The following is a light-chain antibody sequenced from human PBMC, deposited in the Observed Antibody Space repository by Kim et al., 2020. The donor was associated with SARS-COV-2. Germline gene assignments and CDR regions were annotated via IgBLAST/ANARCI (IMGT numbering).Light chain of an antibody. CDR1: QTISGY. CDR2: AAS. Sequence: DIQMTQSPSSLSASVGGRVTVTCRASQTISGYLNWYQQKPGKAPKLLIFAASSLQSGVPSRFSGSGSGTDFTLTVSSLQPEDFATYYCQQTYSAPWTFGQGTKVDIK. CDR3: QQTYSAPWT. V-gene: IGKV1-39*01. J-gene: IGKJ1*01.